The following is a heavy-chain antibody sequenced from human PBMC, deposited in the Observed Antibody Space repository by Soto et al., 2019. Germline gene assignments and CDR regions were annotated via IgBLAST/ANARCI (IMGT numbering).Heavy chain of an antibody. CDR2: IYHSGST. CDR1: GGSINSGGYS. D-gene: IGHD6-19*01. J-gene: IGHJ4*02. CDR3: ASAGGLGAVAADY. V-gene: IGHV4-30-2*01. Sequence: QLQLQESGSGLVKPSQTLSLTCAVSGGSINSGGYSWSWIRQPPGKGLEWIGYIYHSGSTYYNPSLKSRVTISVDRSKNQFSLKLSSVTAADTAVYYCASAGGLGAVAADYWGQGTLVTVSS.